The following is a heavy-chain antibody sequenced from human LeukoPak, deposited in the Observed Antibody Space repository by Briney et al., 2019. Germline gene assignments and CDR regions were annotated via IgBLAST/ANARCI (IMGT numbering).Heavy chain of an antibody. CDR2: IKSKTDGGTT. D-gene: IGHD2-15*01. CDR3: TTVIRLLTRDY. V-gene: IGHV3-15*01. J-gene: IGHJ4*02. Sequence: AGGSVSLSRAASGFTFSYDWMRWVRQAPGRGLEWVGCIKSKTDGGTTDYAAPVKGKFTISRDDSKNTLYPQMNSLKTDDTAVYYCTTVIRLLTRDYWGQGTLVTVSS. CDR1: GFTFSYDW.